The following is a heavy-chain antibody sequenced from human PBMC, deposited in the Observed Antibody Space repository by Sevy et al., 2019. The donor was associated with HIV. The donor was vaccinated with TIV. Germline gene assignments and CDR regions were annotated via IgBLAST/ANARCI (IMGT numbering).Heavy chain of an antibody. Sequence: ASVKVSCKASGGTFSSYAISWVRQAPGQGLEWMGGIIPIFGTANYAQKFQGRVTITADKSTGTAYMGLSSLRSEDTAVYYCARDKALPFLSSSWDHQTYYFDYWGQGTLVTVSS. CDR3: ARDKALPFLSSSWDHQTYYFDY. D-gene: IGHD6-13*01. J-gene: IGHJ4*02. V-gene: IGHV1-69*06. CDR2: IIPIFGTA. CDR1: GGTFSSYA.